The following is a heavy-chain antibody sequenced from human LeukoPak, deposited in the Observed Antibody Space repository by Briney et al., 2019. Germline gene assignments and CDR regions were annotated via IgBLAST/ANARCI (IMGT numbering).Heavy chain of an antibody. V-gene: IGHV3-74*03. J-gene: IGHJ5*02. CDR3: ARGNYDGIGYYSGWFDP. CDR1: GFTFSDYW. Sequence: GGSLRLSCAASGFTFSDYWMHWVRQAPGKGLVWVPRIKSDGNNITYADSVKGRFTISRDNAKNTLYLQMNSLKAEDTAVYYCARGNYDGIGYYSGWFDPWGQGTLVTVSS. D-gene: IGHD3-22*01. CDR2: IKSDGNNI.